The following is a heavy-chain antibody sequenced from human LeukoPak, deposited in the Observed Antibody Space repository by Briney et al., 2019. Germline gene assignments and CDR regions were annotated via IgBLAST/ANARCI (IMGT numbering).Heavy chain of an antibody. CDR3: ARGQLERVYYYYYMDV. V-gene: IGHV1-18*01. J-gene: IGHJ6*03. CDR2: ISAYNGNT. CDR1: GYTFTSYG. D-gene: IGHD1-1*01. Sequence: ASVKVSCKASGYTFTSYGISWVRQAPGQGLEWMGWISAYNGNTNYAQKLQGRVTMTTDTSTSTAYMELRSLRSDDTAVYYCARGQLERVYYYYYMDVWGKGTTVTISS.